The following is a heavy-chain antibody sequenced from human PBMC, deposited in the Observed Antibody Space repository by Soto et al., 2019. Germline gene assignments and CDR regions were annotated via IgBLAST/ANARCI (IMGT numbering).Heavy chain of an antibody. CDR2: MSYSGST. CDR1: GGSIGTYY. J-gene: IGHJ4*02. V-gene: IGHV4-59*01. Sequence: SETLSLTCTDSGGSIGTYYWAWIRQPPGKGLERIGYMSYSGSTNYNPSLKSRVTISVDKPKNQLSLILNSVTAADTAVYYCARLEESSGYYPGPAFDYWGQGILVTVSS. D-gene: IGHD3-22*01. CDR3: ARLEESSGYYPGPAFDY.